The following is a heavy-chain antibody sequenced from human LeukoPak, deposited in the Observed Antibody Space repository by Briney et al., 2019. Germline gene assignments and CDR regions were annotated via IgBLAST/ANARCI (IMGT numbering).Heavy chain of an antibody. D-gene: IGHD2-15*01. V-gene: IGHV4-34*01. CDR1: GGSFSGYY. CDR2: INHSGST. CDR3: ARTHCSGGSCYNATFDY. J-gene: IGHJ4*02. Sequence: PSETLSLTCAVYGGSFSGYYWSWIRQPPGKGLEWIGEINHSGSTNYNPSPKSRVTISVDTSKNQFSLKLSSVTAADTAVYYCARTHCSGGSCYNATFDYWGQGTLVTVSS.